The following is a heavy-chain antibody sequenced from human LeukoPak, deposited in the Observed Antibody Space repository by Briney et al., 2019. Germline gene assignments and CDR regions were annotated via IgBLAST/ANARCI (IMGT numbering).Heavy chain of an antibody. Sequence: SETLSLTCTVSGGSISSYYWSWIRQPPGKGLEWIGEINHSGSTNYNPSLKSRVTISVDTSKNQFSLKLSSVTAADTAVYYCARGYRIAARYDYWGQGTLVTVSS. CDR2: INHSGST. D-gene: IGHD6-6*01. CDR1: GGSISSYY. J-gene: IGHJ4*02. CDR3: ARGYRIAARYDY. V-gene: IGHV4-34*01.